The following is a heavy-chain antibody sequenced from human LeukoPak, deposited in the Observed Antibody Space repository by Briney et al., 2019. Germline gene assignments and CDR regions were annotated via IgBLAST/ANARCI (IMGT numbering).Heavy chain of an antibody. CDR1: GYSFITHG. J-gene: IGHJ6*03. D-gene: IGHD3-3*01. CDR2: ISTYSGNA. V-gene: IGHV1-18*01. Sequence: ASVKVSCKASGYSFITHGITWVRQAPGKGLQWVGWISTYSGNAHYAQRLQDRVTLSKDTATTTAYLEVRNLRSDDTAVYYCARDLAVLGVVFTSYMDVWGKGTPVIVSS. CDR3: ARDLAVLGVVFTSYMDV.